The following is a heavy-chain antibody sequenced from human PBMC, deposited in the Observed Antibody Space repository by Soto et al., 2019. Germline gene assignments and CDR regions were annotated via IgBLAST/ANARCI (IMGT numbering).Heavy chain of an antibody. Sequence: GGSLRLSCAASGFTFSSYGMHWVRQAPGKGLEWVAVISYDGSNKYYADSVKGRFTISRDNSKNTLYLQMNSLRAEDTAVYYCARDYDSSGTPVHDYWGQGTLVTVSS. CDR3: ARDYDSSGTPVHDY. CDR2: ISYDGSNK. V-gene: IGHV3-30*03. J-gene: IGHJ4*02. CDR1: GFTFSSYG. D-gene: IGHD3-22*01.